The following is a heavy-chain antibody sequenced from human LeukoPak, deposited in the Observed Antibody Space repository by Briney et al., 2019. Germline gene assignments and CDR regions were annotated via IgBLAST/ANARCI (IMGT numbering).Heavy chain of an antibody. J-gene: IGHJ6*02. Sequence: SVKVSCKASGGTFSSYAISWMRQAPGQGLEWMGRIIPILGIANYAQKFQGRVTITADKSTSTAYMELSSLRFEDTAVYYCARDPGIVVVPAAIMDYYGMDVWGQGTTVTVSS. CDR1: GGTFSSYA. D-gene: IGHD2-2*02. CDR2: IIPILGIA. V-gene: IGHV1-69*04. CDR3: ARDPGIVVVPAAIMDYYGMDV.